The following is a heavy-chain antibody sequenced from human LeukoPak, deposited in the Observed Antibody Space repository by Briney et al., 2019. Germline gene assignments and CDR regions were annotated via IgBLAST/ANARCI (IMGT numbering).Heavy chain of an antibody. J-gene: IGHJ2*01. V-gene: IGHV4-59*12. CDR3: ARTYGSSGLGYFDL. Sequence: SETLSLTCTVSGGSISSYYWSWIRQPPGEGLELIGYIYYSGSTNYSPSLKSRLTISVDTSKNQFSLKLSSVTDADTAVYYCARTYGSSGLGYFDLWGRGNLVTVSS. D-gene: IGHD6-13*01. CDR1: GGSISSYY. CDR2: IYYSGST.